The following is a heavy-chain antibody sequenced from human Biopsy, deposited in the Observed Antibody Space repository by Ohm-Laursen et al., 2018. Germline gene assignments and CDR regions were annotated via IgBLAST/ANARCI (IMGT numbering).Heavy chain of an antibody. D-gene: IGHD6-19*01. Sequence: SLRLSCAASGFTFSTYVMTWVRQAPGKGLEWISLIWYDGTNEDYADSVKGRFTISRDNSKNTLYLQINTLTLEDTAFYYCARGLSSGWYGYFDVWGRGTLVTVSS. J-gene: IGHJ2*01. CDR1: GFTFSTYV. CDR2: IWYDGTNE. V-gene: IGHV3-33*08. CDR3: ARGLSSGWYGYFDV.